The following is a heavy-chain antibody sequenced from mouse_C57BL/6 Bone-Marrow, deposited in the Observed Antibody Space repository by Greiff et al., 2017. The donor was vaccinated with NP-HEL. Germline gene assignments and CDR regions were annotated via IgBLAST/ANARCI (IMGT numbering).Heavy chain of an antibody. Sequence: VQVVESGAELARPGASVKLSCKASGYTFTSYGISWVKQRTGQGLEWIGEIYPRSGNTYYNEKFKGKATLTADKSSSTAYMELRSLTSEDSAVYFCARRYYGSSGGFAYWGQGTLVTVSA. J-gene: IGHJ3*01. D-gene: IGHD1-1*01. CDR1: GYTFTSYG. CDR2: IYPRSGNT. V-gene: IGHV1-81*01. CDR3: ARRYYGSSGGFAY.